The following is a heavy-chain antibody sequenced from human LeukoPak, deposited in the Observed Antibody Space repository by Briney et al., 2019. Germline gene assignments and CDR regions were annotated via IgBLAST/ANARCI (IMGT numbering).Heavy chain of an antibody. CDR3: ARDGLSVAAAMMNPLDV. Sequence: SETLSLTCTVSGGSISSYYWSWIRQPPGKGLEWIGYIYYSGSTNYDPSLKSRVTMSVDPSKNQFSLKLSSVTAADTAVYYCARDGLSVAAAMMNPLDVWGKGTTVTVSS. V-gene: IGHV4-59*12. CDR2: IYYSGST. J-gene: IGHJ6*04. CDR1: GGSISSYY. D-gene: IGHD6-13*01.